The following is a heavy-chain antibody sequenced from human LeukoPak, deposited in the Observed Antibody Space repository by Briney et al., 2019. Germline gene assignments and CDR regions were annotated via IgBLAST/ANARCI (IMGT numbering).Heavy chain of an antibody. CDR2: IYYSGST. D-gene: IGHD4-17*01. CDR1: GGSISSSSYY. J-gene: IGHJ6*02. V-gene: IGHV4-39*01. CDR3: ARQGRLRYYYGMGV. Sequence: PSETLSLTCTVSGGSISSSSYYWGWIRQPPGKGLEWIGSIYYSGSTYYNPSLKSRVTISVDTSKNQFSLKLSSVTAADTAVYYCARQGRLRYYYGMGVWGQGTTVTVSS.